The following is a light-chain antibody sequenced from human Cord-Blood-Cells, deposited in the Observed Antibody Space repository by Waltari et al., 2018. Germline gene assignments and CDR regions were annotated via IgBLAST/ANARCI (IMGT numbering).Light chain of an antibody. CDR1: QGISSY. Sequence: IQLTQSPSSLSASVGDRVTITCRASQGISSYLAWYQQKPGKAPKLLIYAASTLQSGVPSRFSGSGSGTDFTRTISSLQPEDFATYYCQQLNSYPPSITFGQGTRLEIK. CDR3: QQLNSYPPSIT. V-gene: IGKV1-9*01. J-gene: IGKJ5*01. CDR2: AAS.